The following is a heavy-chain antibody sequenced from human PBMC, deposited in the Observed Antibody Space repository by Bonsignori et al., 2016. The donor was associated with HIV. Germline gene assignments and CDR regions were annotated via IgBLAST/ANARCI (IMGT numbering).Heavy chain of an antibody. D-gene: IGHD6-6*01. CDR1: GFTFSTYA. Sequence: GGSLRLSCAASGFTFSTYAMSWVRQAPGKGLEWVSTISSSGGTTDYADSVKGRFTISRDNSKNTLYLQMNSLRAEDTAVYYCAKDYRNSDRHIDFDYWGQGTLVTVSS. CDR3: AKDYRNSDRHIDFDY. V-gene: IGHV3-23*01. CDR2: ISSSGGTT. J-gene: IGHJ4*02.